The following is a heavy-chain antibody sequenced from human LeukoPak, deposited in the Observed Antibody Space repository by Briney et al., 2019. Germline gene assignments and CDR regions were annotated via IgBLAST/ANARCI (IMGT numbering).Heavy chain of an antibody. V-gene: IGHV3-53*04. CDR1: GFTVSSNY. Sequence: AGGSLRLSCAASGFTVSSNYMSWVRRAPGKGLEWVSVIYSGGSTYYADSVKGRFTISRHNSKNTLYLQMNSLRAEDTAVYYCARGILLGGYYGMDVWGQGTTVTVSS. CDR2: IYSGGST. CDR3: ARGILLGGYYGMDV. D-gene: IGHD3-9*01. J-gene: IGHJ6*02.